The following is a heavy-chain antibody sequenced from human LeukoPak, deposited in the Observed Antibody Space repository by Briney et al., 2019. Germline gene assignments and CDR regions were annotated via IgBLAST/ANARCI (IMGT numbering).Heavy chain of an antibody. CDR2: IYTSGST. Sequence: PSETLSLTCTVSGGSISSYYWSWIRQPAGKGLEWIGRIYTSGSTNYNPSLKSRVTMSADASRNQFSLTLNSVTAADTAIYYCATLNIESSSGWFFRSWGQGTLVSVSS. CDR3: ATLNIESSSGWFFRS. D-gene: IGHD6-19*01. J-gene: IGHJ5*02. CDR1: GGSISSYY. V-gene: IGHV4-4*07.